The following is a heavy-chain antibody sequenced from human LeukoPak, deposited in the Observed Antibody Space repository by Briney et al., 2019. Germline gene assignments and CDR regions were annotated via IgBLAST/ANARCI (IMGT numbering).Heavy chain of an antibody. CDR3: ARVVRDGYKTYYFDY. D-gene: IGHD5-24*01. Sequence: ASVKVSCKASGYTFTGYYMHWVRQAPGQGLEWMGRINPNSGGTNYAQKSQGRVTMTRDTSISTAYMELSRLRSDDTAVYYCARVVRDGYKTYYFDYWGQGTLVTVSS. J-gene: IGHJ4*02. CDR1: GYTFTGYY. V-gene: IGHV1-2*06. CDR2: INPNSGGT.